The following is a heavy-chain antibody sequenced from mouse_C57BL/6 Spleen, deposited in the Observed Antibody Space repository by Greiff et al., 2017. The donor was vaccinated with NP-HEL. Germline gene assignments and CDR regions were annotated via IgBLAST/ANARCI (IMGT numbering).Heavy chain of an antibody. J-gene: IGHJ1*03. V-gene: IGHV7-3*01. CDR1: GFTFTDYY. Sequence: EVKLQESGGGLVQPGGSLSLSCAASGFTFTDYYMSWVRQPPGKALEWLGFIRNKANGYTTEFSASVKGRFTISRDNSQSILYLQMNALRAEDSATYYCARYGRYFDVWGTGTTVTVSS. CDR2: IRNKANGYTT. CDR3: ARYGRYFDV.